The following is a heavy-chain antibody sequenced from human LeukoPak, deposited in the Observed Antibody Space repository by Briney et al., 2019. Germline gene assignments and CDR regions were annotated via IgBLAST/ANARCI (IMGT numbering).Heavy chain of an antibody. CDR1: GGSVSNYY. J-gene: IGHJ6*02. Sequence: SETLSLTCTVSGGSVSNYYWGWIRQPPGKGLEWIGSIYYSGSTYYNPSLKSRVTISVDTSKNQFSLKLSSVTAADTAVYYCARLYRDIVVVVAATLHYGMDVWGQGTTVTVSS. CDR3: ARLYRDIVVVVAATLHYGMDV. V-gene: IGHV4-39*01. CDR2: IYYSGST. D-gene: IGHD2-15*01.